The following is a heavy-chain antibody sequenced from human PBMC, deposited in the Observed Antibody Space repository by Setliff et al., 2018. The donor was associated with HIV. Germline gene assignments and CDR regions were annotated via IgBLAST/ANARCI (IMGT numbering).Heavy chain of an antibody. Sequence: ASVKVSCKASGYSFTSYGFSWVRQAPGQGLEWMGWISAYNDNTNYAQKFQGRVTMTTDASTSTAYMEVRSLRSDDTAVYYCARGGGYRGYDGTLDYWGQGTMVTVSS. CDR2: ISAYNDNT. CDR1: GYSFTSYG. D-gene: IGHD5-12*01. J-gene: IGHJ4*03. CDR3: ARGGGYRGYDGTLDY. V-gene: IGHV1-18*01.